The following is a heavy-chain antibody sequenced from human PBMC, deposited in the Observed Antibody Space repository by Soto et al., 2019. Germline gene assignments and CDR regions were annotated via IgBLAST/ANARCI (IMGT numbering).Heavy chain of an antibody. CDR2: IIPILGIA. Sequence: ASVKVSCKASGGTFSSYTISWVRQAPGQGLEWMGRIIPILGIANYAQKFQGRVTITADKSTSTAYMELSSLRSEDTAVYYCARGPESTTVTTFWWGPEYFQHWGQGTLVTVSS. CDR1: GGTFSSYT. D-gene: IGHD4-17*01. CDR3: ARGPESTTVTTFWWGPEYFQH. V-gene: IGHV1-69*02. J-gene: IGHJ1*01.